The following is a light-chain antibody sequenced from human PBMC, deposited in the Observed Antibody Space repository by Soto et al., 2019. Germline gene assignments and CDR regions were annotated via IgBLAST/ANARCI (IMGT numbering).Light chain of an antibody. Sequence: IVMTQSPDSLALSLGERATINCKSSQSLLSSPNNRNRLHWYQQKPGQPPRLLIYWASTRESGVPDRFSGSGSGTDFALTISSLQAEDVAVYYCQQSYGAPFAFGPGTKVDIK. CDR1: QSLLSSPNNRNR. J-gene: IGKJ3*01. CDR2: WAS. CDR3: QQSYGAPFA. V-gene: IGKV4-1*01.